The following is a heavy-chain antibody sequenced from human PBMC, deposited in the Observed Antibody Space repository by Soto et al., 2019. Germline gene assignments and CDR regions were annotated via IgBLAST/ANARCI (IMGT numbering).Heavy chain of an antibody. Sequence: SETLSLTCTVSGGSISSGGYYWSWIRQHPGKGLEWIGYIYYSGSTYYNPSLKSRVTISVDTSKNQFSLKLSSVTAADTAVYYCARGEGIYYYMWGSSGRSRFDPWGPVFLVTFSS. V-gene: IGHV4-31*03. D-gene: IGHD3-16*01. CDR1: GGSISSGGYY. J-gene: IGHJ5*02. CDR2: IYYSGST. CDR3: ARGEGIYYYMWGSSGRSRFDP.